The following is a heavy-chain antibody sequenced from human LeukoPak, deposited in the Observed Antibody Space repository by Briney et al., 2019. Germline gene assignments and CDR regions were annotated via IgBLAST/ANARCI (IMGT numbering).Heavy chain of an antibody. Sequence: PSETLSLTCTVSGGSISSSSYYWGWIRQPPGKGLEWIGSIYYSGSTYYNPSLKSRVTISVDTSKNQFSLKLSSVTAADTAVYYCARTSGSYYGDYWGQGTLATVSS. V-gene: IGHV4-39*07. D-gene: IGHD1-26*01. CDR2: IYYSGST. CDR3: ARTSGSYYGDY. CDR1: GGSISSSSYY. J-gene: IGHJ4*02.